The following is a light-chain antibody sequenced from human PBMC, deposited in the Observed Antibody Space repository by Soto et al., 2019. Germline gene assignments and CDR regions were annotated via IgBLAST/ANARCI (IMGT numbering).Light chain of an antibody. Sequence: QSALTQPASVSGSPGQSITISCTGTSSDVGGYNYLSWYQQHPGKAPKLMIYEVSNRPSGVSNRFSGSKSGNTASLTISGLQAEDDADYYCSSYTSSSTPYVFGTGTKLTVL. CDR3: SSYTSSSTPYV. J-gene: IGLJ1*01. V-gene: IGLV2-14*01. CDR1: SSDVGGYNY. CDR2: EVS.